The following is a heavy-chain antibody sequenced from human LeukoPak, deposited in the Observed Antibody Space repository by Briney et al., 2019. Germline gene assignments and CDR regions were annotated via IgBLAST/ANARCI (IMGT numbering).Heavy chain of an antibody. D-gene: IGHD6-19*01. CDR1: GFSYSSDR. V-gene: IGHV3-21*01. Sequence: GRTLRLSCAASGFSYSSDRRNCVRQASGKGQERIPSLRSSISYIYYADSVKGRFTNSRDNAKNSLYLQTTGLRAEDPAVYYCARGSSLVAGFYYGMDVWGKGTTVAGSS. CDR2: LRSSISYI. CDR3: ARGSSLVAGFYYGMDV. J-gene: IGHJ6*04.